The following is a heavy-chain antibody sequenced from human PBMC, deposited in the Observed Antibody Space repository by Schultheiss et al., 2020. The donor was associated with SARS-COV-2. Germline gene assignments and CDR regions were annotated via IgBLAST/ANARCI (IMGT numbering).Heavy chain of an antibody. CDR1: GYTFTGYY. V-gene: IGHV1-69*13. CDR3: ARVQYNWNPDRGYYYMDV. J-gene: IGHJ6*03. D-gene: IGHD1-1*01. Sequence: SVKVSCKASGYTFTGYYMHWVRQAPGQGLEWMGGIIPIFGTANYAQKFQGRVTITADESTSTAYMELRSLTSDDTAVYYCARVQYNWNPDRGYYYMDVWGKGTTVTVSS. CDR2: IIPIFGTA.